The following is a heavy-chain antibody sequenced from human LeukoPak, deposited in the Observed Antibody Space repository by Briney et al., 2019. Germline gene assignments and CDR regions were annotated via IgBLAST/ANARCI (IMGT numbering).Heavy chain of an antibody. CDR3: AREGYSGYAIDY. Sequence: GGSLRLSCAASGLTFSSYWMSWVRQAPGKGLEWVANIKQDGSEKYYVDSVKGRFTISRDNAKNSLYLQMNSLRAEDTAVYYCAREGYSGYAIDYWGQGTLVTVSS. D-gene: IGHD5-12*01. V-gene: IGHV3-7*01. J-gene: IGHJ4*02. CDR1: GLTFSSYW. CDR2: IKQDGSEK.